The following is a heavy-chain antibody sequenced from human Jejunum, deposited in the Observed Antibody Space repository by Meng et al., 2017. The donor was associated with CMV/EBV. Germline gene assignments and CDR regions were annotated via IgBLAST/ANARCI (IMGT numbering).Heavy chain of an antibody. CDR3: ARDYDRSLDFDY. CDR1: GFTCSTYW. Sequence: ASGFTCSTYWMSWVRQTPAKGLEWLAQIKDDGSEKYYVDSVSGRFTISRDNAKNSLYLQMNSLRAEDTAVYYCARDYDRSLDFDYWGQGTRVTVSS. D-gene: IGHD3-9*01. V-gene: IGHV3-7*01. J-gene: IGHJ4*02. CDR2: IKDDGSEK.